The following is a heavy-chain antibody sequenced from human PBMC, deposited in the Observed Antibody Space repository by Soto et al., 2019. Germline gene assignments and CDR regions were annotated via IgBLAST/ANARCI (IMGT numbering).Heavy chain of an antibody. Sequence: EVQLVESGGGLVQPGRSLRLSCAASGFTFDDYAMHWVRQAPGKGLEWVSGISWNSGSIGYADSVKGRFTISRDNAKNSLYLQMNSLRAEDTALYYCARVVVLAADNWFDPWGQGTLVTVSS. CDR3: ARVVVLAADNWFDP. V-gene: IGHV3-9*01. CDR1: GFTFDDYA. J-gene: IGHJ5*02. CDR2: ISWNSGSI. D-gene: IGHD2-15*01.